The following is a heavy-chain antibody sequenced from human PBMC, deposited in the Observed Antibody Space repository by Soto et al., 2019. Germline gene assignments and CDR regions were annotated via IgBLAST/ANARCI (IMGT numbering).Heavy chain of an antibody. CDR2: ISFDGNNK. V-gene: IGHV3-30*03. CDR1: TISINVHG. CDR3: AREHRPWSGYYYGMDV. J-gene: IGHJ6*02. D-gene: IGHD3-3*01. Sequence: GGSLRLSCTSSTISINVHGIQWVRQAPAKGLEWVAFISFDGNNKYYADSVKGRFTIARDTSKDTLYLLVNSLRAEDTAVYYCAREHRPWSGYYYGMDVWGQGTTVTVSS.